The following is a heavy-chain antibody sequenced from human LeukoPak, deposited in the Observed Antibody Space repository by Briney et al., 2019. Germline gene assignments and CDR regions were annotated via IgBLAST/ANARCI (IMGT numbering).Heavy chain of an antibody. CDR1: GFTFSSYA. J-gene: IGHJ4*02. CDR2: ISGSGDNT. V-gene: IGHV3-23*01. Sequence: GGSLRLSCAASGFTFSSYAMSWVRQAPGKGLEWVSGISGSGDNTYYADSVKGRFTISRDNSKNTLYVQVNSLGTEDTAAYYCAKGPAPRLGEFSYHALVDYWGQGTLVTVSS. D-gene: IGHD3-16*02. CDR3: AKGPAPRLGEFSYHALVDY.